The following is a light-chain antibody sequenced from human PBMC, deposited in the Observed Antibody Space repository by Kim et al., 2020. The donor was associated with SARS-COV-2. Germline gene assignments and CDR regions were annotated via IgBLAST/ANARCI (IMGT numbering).Light chain of an antibody. CDR1: QSVSSN. Sequence: GSPGERATRTCRASQSVSSNLAWYQQKPGQAPRLLIYGASTRATGIPARFSGSGSGTEFTLTISSLQSEDFAVYYCQQYNNWPPGFGQGTKVDIK. V-gene: IGKV3-15*01. J-gene: IGKJ1*01. CDR3: QQYNNWPPG. CDR2: GAS.